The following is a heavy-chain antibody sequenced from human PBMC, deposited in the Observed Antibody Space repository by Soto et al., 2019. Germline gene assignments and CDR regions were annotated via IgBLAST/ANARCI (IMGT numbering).Heavy chain of an antibody. CDR1: GFTFSSYG. J-gene: IGHJ6*02. CDR3: AKDRFTNQYYGTDV. CDR2: IWYDGSNK. V-gene: IGHV3-30*02. D-gene: IGHD3-10*01. Sequence: GGSLRLSCAASGFTFSSYGMHWVRQAPGKGLEWVAVIWYDGSNKYYADSVKGRFTISRDNSKNTLYLQMNSLRAEDTAVYYCAKDRFTNQYYGTDVWGHGTTVTVSS.